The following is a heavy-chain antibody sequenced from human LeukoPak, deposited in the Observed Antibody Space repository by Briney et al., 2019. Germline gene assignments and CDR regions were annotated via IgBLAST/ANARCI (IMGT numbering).Heavy chain of an antibody. D-gene: IGHD1-26*01. V-gene: IGHV3-30*18. CDR3: AKANLGRIDY. CDR1: GFTFSSYG. J-gene: IGHJ4*02. CDR2: ISYDGSNK. Sequence: PGGSLRLSCAASGFTFSSYGMHWVCQAPGKGLEWVAVISYDGSNKYYADSVKGRFTISRDNSKNTLYLQMNSLRAEDTAVYYCAKANLGRIDYWGQGTLVTVSS.